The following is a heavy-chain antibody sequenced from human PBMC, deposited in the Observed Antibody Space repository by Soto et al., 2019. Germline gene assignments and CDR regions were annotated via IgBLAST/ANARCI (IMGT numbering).Heavy chain of an antibody. CDR1: GFTFSSYA. V-gene: IGHV3-30-3*01. D-gene: IGHD2-2*01. CDR2: ISYDGSNK. CDR3: ARGGYCSSTSCPEVDYYYYGMDV. J-gene: IGHJ6*02. Sequence: QVQLVESGGGVVQPGRSLRLSCAASGFTFSSYAMHWVRQAPGKGLEWVAVISYDGSNKYYADSVKGRFTISRDNSKNTLYLQMNSLRAEGTAVYYCARGGYCSSTSCPEVDYYYYGMDVWGQGTTVTVSS.